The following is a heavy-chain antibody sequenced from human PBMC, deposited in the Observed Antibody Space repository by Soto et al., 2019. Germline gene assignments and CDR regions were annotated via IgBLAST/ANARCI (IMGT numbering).Heavy chain of an antibody. Sequence: GSGPTLVNPTQTLTLTCTFSGFSLSTSGMCVSWIRQPPGKALEWLALIDWDDDKYCSTSLKTRLTISKDTSKNQVVLTMTNMDPVDTATYYCARIRTLMVRGVIYYYYGMDVWGQGTTVTVSS. CDR3: ARIRTLMVRGVIYYYYGMDV. V-gene: IGHV2-70*01. CDR1: GFSLSTSGMC. J-gene: IGHJ6*02. CDR2: IDWDDDK. D-gene: IGHD3-10*01.